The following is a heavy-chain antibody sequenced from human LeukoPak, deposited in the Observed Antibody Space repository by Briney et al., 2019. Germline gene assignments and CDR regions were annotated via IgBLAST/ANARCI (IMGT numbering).Heavy chain of an antibody. V-gene: IGHV4-4*02. CDR3: ARDCGGDCYVRYFDL. Sequence: PSGTLSLTCAVSGGSISSSNWWSWVRQPPGKGLEWIGEIYHSGSTNYNPSLKSRVTISVDKSKNQFSLKLSSVTAADTAVYYCARDCGGDCYVRYFDLWGRGTLVTVSS. CDR1: GGSISSSNW. J-gene: IGHJ2*01. CDR2: IYHSGST. D-gene: IGHD2-21*01.